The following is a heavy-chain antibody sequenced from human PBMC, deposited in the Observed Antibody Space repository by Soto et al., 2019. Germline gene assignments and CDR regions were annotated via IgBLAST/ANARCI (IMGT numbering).Heavy chain of an antibody. CDR3: ARDPGADPMEF. CDR2: VSAYNGNT. Sequence: ASVKVSCKASGYTFTNYCFSWVRQAPGQGLEWMGWVSAYNGNTKYEQKFQDRITMTTDRSTSTAYMEVRSLTSDDTAVYYCARDPGADPMEFWGQGTLVTVSS. V-gene: IGHV1-18*01. CDR1: GYTFTNYC. D-gene: IGHD3-10*01. J-gene: IGHJ4*02.